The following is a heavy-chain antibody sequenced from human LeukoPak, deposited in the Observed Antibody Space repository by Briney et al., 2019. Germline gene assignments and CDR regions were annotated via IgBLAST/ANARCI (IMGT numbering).Heavy chain of an antibody. D-gene: IGHD6-19*01. CDR2: IYYSGST. V-gene: IGHV4-61*05. CDR3: ARGARSRYSSGWPDY. J-gene: IGHJ4*02. Sequence: PSETLSLTCTVSGGSISSSSYYWGWIRQPPGKGLEWIGYIYYSGSTNYNPSLKSRVTISVDTSKNQFSLKLSSVTAADTAVYYCARGARSRYSSGWPDYWGQGTLVTVSS. CDR1: GGSISSSSYY.